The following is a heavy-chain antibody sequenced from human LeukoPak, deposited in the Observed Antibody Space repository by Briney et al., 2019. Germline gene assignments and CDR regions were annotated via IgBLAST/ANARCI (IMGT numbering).Heavy chain of an antibody. Sequence: SETLSLTCGVSGYSISNGYHWGWIRQPPGKGLEWIGSIHHSGSKYHNPSLKSRVTISVDTSKNQFSLKLTSVTASDTAVYYCARINWNPDYWGQGTLVTVSS. V-gene: IGHV4-38-2*01. J-gene: IGHJ4*02. D-gene: IGHD1-1*01. CDR3: ARINWNPDY. CDR2: IHHSGSK. CDR1: GYSISNGYH.